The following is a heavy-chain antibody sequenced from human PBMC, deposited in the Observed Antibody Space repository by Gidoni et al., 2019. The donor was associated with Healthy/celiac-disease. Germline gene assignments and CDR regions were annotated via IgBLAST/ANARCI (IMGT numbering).Heavy chain of an antibody. CDR1: GYSFTRYW. Sequence: EVQLVQSGAEVKKPGESLRISCKGSGYSFTRYWISWVRQMPGKGLEWMGRIDPSDSYTNYSPSFQGHVTISADKSISTAYLQWSSLKASDTAMYYCARPPYYYDSSGNDAFDIWGQGTMVTVSS. CDR3: ARPPYYYDSSGNDAFDI. D-gene: IGHD3-22*01. V-gene: IGHV5-10-1*03. J-gene: IGHJ3*02. CDR2: IDPSDSYT.